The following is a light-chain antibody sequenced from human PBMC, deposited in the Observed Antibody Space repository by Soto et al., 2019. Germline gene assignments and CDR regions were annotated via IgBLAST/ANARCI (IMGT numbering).Light chain of an antibody. Sequence: DIQVTQSPPSMAASVGDRVTITCRASQGIGNWMTWYQQKPGKAPKLLIYSASTLVRGVPSRFSGSGSGTEFTLTISGLQPEDSLTYYCQQAKSFPITFGRGTRLDIK. V-gene: IGKV1-12*01. CDR1: QGIGNW. CDR3: QQAKSFPIT. CDR2: SAS. J-gene: IGKJ5*01.